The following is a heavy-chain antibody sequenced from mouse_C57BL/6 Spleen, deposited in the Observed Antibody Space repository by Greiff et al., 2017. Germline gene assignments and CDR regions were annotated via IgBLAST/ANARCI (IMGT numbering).Heavy chain of an antibody. CDR1: GYAFTNYL. Sequence: VQLQQSGAELVRPGTSVKVSCKASGYAFTNYLIEWVKQRPGQGLEWIGVINPGSGGTNYNEKFKGKATLTADKSSSTAYMQLSNLTSEDSAVYFCARSGITTDFDYWGQGTTLTVSS. CDR3: ARSGITTDFDY. V-gene: IGHV1-54*01. D-gene: IGHD1-1*01. CDR2: INPGSGGT. J-gene: IGHJ2*01.